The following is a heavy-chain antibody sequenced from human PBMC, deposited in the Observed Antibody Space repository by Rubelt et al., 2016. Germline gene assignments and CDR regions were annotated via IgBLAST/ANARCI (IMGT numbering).Heavy chain of an antibody. Sequence: EVQLLESGGDLVQPGGSLRLSCAASGFTFSSSAMSWVRQAPGKGLEWVSGTSSTGGSTSYAASVKGRFTISRDNSKNTLYLQMNSLRAEETAVYYCARDRNYYDSSGFSNFDYWGQGTLVTVSS. D-gene: IGHD3-22*01. V-gene: IGHV3-23*01. CDR3: ARDRNYYDSSGFSNFDY. CDR2: TSSTGGST. J-gene: IGHJ4*02. CDR1: GFTFSSSA.